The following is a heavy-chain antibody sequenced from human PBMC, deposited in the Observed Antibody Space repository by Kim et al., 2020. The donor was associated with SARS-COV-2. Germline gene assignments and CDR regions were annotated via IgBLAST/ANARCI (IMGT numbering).Heavy chain of an antibody. CDR3: ARPSSSHFDF. Sequence: GGSLRLSCAASGFIFRNIGMHWVRQAPGKGLEWVAFISNDGTTAIYADSVRGRFTISRDYSENKLYLQMDSLSAGDTAVYYCARPSSSHFDFWGQGTLVT. D-gene: IGHD3-10*01. CDR2: ISNDGTTA. V-gene: IGHV3-33*05. CDR1: GFIFRNIG. J-gene: IGHJ4*02.